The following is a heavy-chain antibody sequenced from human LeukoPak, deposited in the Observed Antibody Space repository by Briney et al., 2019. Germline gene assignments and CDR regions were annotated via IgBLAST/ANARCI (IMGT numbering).Heavy chain of an antibody. CDR1: GGTLSSYA. J-gene: IGHJ3*02. CDR2: IIPIFGTA. V-gene: IGHV1-69*05. D-gene: IGHD2-2*01. Sequence: SVKVSCKASGGTLSSYAISWVRQAPGQGLEWMRGIIPIFGTANYAQKFQGRVTITTDESTSTAYMELSSLRSEDTAVYYCARAHIAPKTAVAFDIWGQGTMVTVSS. CDR3: ARAHIAPKTAVAFDI.